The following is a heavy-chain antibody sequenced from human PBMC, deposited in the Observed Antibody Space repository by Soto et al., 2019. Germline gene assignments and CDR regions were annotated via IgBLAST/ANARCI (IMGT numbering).Heavy chain of an antibody. D-gene: IGHD2-15*01. CDR3: ASEVGYCSRCRCYDSFDP. CDR2: INSDGSTT. V-gene: IGHV3-74*01. J-gene: IGHJ5*02. Sequence: EVQLVESGGGLVQPGGSLRLSCAASGFTFSSYWMHWVRQAPGKGLVWVSRINSDGSTTTYADSVQGRFTISIDNAKNTLYLHMSSLRAEDTSVYSCASEVGYCSRCRCYDSFDPWGQGTLVTVSS. CDR1: GFTFSSYW.